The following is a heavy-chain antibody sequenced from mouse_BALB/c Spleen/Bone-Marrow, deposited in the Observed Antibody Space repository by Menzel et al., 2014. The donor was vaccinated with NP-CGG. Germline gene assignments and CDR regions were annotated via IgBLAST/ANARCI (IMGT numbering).Heavy chain of an antibody. CDR2: IDPANGNT. CDR1: GFNIKDTY. Sequence: VQLKQSGAELVKPGASVKLSCTASGFNIKDTYMHWVKQRPEQGLEWIGRIDPANGNTKYDPKFQGKATITADTSSNPAYLQLSSPTSEDPAVYYGCRCAMHYLGQGTPGTSTS. J-gene: IGHJ4*01. V-gene: IGHV14-3*02. CDR3: CRCAMHY.